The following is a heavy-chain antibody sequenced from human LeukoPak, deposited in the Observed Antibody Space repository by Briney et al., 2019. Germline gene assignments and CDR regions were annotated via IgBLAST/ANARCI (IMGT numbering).Heavy chain of an antibody. Sequence: GASVKVSCKASGGTFSSYAISWVRQAPGQGLEWMGGIIPIFGTANYAQKFQGRVTITADESTSTAYMELSSLRSEDTAVYYCARGRAALSGSWFDPWGQGTLVTVSS. J-gene: IGHJ5*02. CDR1: GGTFSSYA. D-gene: IGHD3-10*01. CDR3: ARGRAALSGSWFDP. V-gene: IGHV1-69*13. CDR2: IIPIFGTA.